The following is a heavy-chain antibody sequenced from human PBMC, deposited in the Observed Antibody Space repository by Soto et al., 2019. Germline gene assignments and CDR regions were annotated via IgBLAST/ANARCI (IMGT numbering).Heavy chain of an antibody. CDR1: EFTFSSYS. CDR3: ARAVDIVVVPAALKRLTNYYYYYYMDI. D-gene: IGHD2-2*03. J-gene: IGHJ6*03. V-gene: IGHV3-48*01. CDR2: ISSSSSTI. Sequence: GGSLRLSCAASEFTFSSYSMNWVRQAPGKGLEWVSYISSSSSTIYYADSVKGRFTISRDNAKNSLYLQMNSLRAEDTAVYYCARAVDIVVVPAALKRLTNYYYYYYMDIWGKGTTVTVSS.